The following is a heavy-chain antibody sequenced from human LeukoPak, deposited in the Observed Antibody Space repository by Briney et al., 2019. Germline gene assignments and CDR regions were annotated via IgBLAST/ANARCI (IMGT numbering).Heavy chain of an antibody. CDR3: ARLLEGGWYQNRFHP. J-gene: IGHJ5*01. V-gene: IGHV1-8*01. D-gene: IGHD2-15*01. Sequence: ASVKVSCKASGYTFTSYDINWVRQATGQGLEWMGWMNPNSGNAGYAQKFQGRVTMTRNTSISTAYMELSSLRSEAPAGYYCARLLEGGWYQNRFHPLGQGTLVTVSS. CDR1: GYTFTSYD. CDR2: MNPNSGNA.